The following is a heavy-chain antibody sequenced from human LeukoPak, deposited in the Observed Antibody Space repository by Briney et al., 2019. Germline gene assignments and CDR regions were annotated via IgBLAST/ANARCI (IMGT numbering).Heavy chain of an antibody. V-gene: IGHV4-30-4*01. CDR3: ARDCSDGSCYGAFDI. CDR2: IYESGST. CDR1: GASIRSGDYY. J-gene: IGHJ3*02. Sequence: SETLSLTCTVSGASIRSGDYYWSWIRQPPGKGLEWIGYIYESGSTYYNPSLKSRITISVDTSENRFSLKLSSVTATDTAGYYCARDCSDGSCYGAFDIWGQGTMVTVSS. D-gene: IGHD2-15*01.